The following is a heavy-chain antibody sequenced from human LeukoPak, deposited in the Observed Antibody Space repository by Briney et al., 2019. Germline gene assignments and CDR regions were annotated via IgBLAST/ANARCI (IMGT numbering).Heavy chain of an antibody. Sequence: PSETLSLTCTVSGGSISSSSYYWGWIRQPPGKGLEWIGSIYYSGSTYYNPSLKSRVTISVDTSKNQFSLKLSSVTAADTAVYYCARASKWELLFDYWGQGTLVTVSS. D-gene: IGHD1-26*01. CDR3: ARASKWELLFDY. V-gene: IGHV4-39*07. CDR2: IYYSGST. CDR1: GGSISSSSYY. J-gene: IGHJ4*02.